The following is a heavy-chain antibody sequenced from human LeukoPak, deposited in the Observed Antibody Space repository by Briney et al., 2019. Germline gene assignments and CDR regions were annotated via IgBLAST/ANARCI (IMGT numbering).Heavy chain of an antibody. V-gene: IGHV4-4*08. J-gene: IGHJ4*02. D-gene: IGHD6-19*01. CDR3: ARAFASSAWFFPL. CDR1: DGSITSSS. Sequence: TSETLSLTCSVSDGSITSSSWSWIRQPPGKGLEWIGYLYPGGATYNPSLESRVTLSIDTSKKQFSLKLTSVTAADTAVYYCARAFASSAWFFPLWGQGILVTVSS. CDR2: LYPGGA.